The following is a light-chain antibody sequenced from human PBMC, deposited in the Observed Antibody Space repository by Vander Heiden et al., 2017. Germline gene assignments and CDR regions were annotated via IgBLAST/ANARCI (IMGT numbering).Light chain of an antibody. V-gene: IGKV1-9*01. CDR3: LQLNSYPHT. CDR2: AAS. CDR1: QGISSY. J-gene: IGKJ2*01. Sequence: PLPPSPSSLSASVGDRVTITCRASQGISSYLHWYQQKPGKAPKLLIYAASTLQSGVSSRFSGSGSGTEFTLTISSLQPEDFATYYCLQLNSYPHTFGQGTKMEIK.